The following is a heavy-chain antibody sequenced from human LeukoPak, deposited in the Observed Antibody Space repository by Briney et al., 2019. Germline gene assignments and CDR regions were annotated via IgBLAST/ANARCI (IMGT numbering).Heavy chain of an antibody. CDR1: GFSFSSYW. Sequence: PGGSLRLSCAASGFSFSSYWMSWVRQAPGKGLEWVANIKQDGSEKYYVDSVKGRFTISRDNAKNSLYLQMNSLRAEDTAVYYCAAGYSSTWYHFEYWGQGTLVTVSS. CDR3: AAGYSSTWYHFEY. D-gene: IGHD6-13*01. J-gene: IGHJ4*02. V-gene: IGHV3-7*03. CDR2: IKQDGSEK.